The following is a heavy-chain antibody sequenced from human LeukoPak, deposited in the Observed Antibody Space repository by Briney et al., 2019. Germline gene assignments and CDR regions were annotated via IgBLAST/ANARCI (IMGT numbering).Heavy chain of an antibody. Sequence: GGSLRLSCAASGFTFIDYDMHWVRQVIGKGLEWVSAIGIRGDTHYSGSVKGRFTISRDNAKNSLYLEMNSLRGEDTAVYYCTTSDDSSGNNWGQGTLVTVSS. CDR1: GFTFIDYD. V-gene: IGHV3-13*01. CDR2: IGIRGDT. D-gene: IGHD3-22*01. J-gene: IGHJ4*02. CDR3: TTSDDSSGNN.